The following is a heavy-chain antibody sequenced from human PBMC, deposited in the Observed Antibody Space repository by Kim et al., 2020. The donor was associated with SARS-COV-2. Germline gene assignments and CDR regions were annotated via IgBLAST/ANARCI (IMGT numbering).Heavy chain of an antibody. D-gene: IGHD6-19*01. Sequence: GRSLRLSCAASGFTFRSYGMHWVRQAPGKGLEWLAVIWYDGSNKYYADSVKGRFTISRDNSKNTLYLQMNSLRAEDTAVYYCAKVHSSGWWGWDNYYYYGMDFWGQGTTVTVSS. CDR3: AKVHSSGWWGWDNYYYYGMDF. CDR2: IWYDGSNK. J-gene: IGHJ6*02. V-gene: IGHV3-33*06. CDR1: GFTFRSYG.